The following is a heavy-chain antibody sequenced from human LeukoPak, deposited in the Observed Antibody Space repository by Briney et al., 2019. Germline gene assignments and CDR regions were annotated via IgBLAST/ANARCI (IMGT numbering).Heavy chain of an antibody. CDR2: IRNDGTNI. Sequence: GGSLRLSCVASGFDIRHYYMSWVRQAPGKGLEWVAVIRNDGTNIYNVDSVRGRFTISRDDAKNSLFLQMNSLKDEDTAVYYCARDGSGRDFSLDYWGQGTLVTVSS. CDR3: ARDGSGRDFSLDY. D-gene: IGHD3-10*01. V-gene: IGHV3-7*04. J-gene: IGHJ4*02. CDR1: GFDIRHYY.